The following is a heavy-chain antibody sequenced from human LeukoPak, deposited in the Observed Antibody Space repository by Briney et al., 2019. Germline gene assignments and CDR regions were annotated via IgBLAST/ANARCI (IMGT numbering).Heavy chain of an antibody. CDR1: GGSVSSSSYY. J-gene: IGHJ2*01. CDR2: IYYSGST. Sequence: SETLSLTCTVSGGSVSSSSYYWGWIRQPPGKGLEWIGKIYYSGSTYYNPSLKSRVTIFLDTSRNQFSLKLTSATAADTAVYYCARDYYDSSSLNWYFDLWGRGTLVTVSS. CDR3: ARDYYDSSSLNWYFDL. V-gene: IGHV4-39*02. D-gene: IGHD3-22*01.